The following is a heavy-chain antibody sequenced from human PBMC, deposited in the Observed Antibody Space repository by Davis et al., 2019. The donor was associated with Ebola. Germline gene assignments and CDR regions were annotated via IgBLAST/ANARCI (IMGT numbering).Heavy chain of an antibody. V-gene: IGHV3-74*01. CDR3: TRGGAGVVAAPDNWFDP. D-gene: IGHD2-15*01. J-gene: IGHJ5*02. CDR1: GFTFSSYG. CDR2: INSDGSST. Sequence: GESLKISCAASGFTFSSYGMHWVRQAPGKGLVWVSRINSDGSSTNYADSVKGRFTISRDNAKNTLYLQMNSLRAEDTAMYYCTRGGAGVVAAPDNWFDPWGQGTLVTVSS.